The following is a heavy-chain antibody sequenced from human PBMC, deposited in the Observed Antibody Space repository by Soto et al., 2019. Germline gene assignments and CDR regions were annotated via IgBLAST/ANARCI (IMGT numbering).Heavy chain of an antibody. CDR2: ISYDGSNK. Sequence: QVQLVESGGGVVQPGRSLRLSCAASGFTFSSYGMHWVRQAPGKGLEWVAVISYDGSNKYYADSVKGRFTISRDNSKNTLYLQMNSLRAEDTAVYYCAKDVRGVHFDYWGQGTLVTVSS. CDR3: AKDVRGVHFDY. CDR1: GFTFSSYG. V-gene: IGHV3-30*18. D-gene: IGHD3-10*01. J-gene: IGHJ4*02.